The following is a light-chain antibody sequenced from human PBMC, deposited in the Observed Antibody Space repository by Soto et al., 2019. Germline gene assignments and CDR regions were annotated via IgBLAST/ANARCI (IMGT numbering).Light chain of an antibody. CDR2: SVF. J-gene: IGKJ1*01. Sequence: EIVLTQSPGTLSLSPGERATLHCRASQIGNTNYLAWYQQRPGQPPRLLIYSVFTRANGTPDRFSGSGSGTDFTPTISRLAPEDSALYYCQHYGHPRWTFGPGTRVEIK. V-gene: IGKV3-20*01. CDR1: QIGNTNY. CDR3: QHYGHPRWT.